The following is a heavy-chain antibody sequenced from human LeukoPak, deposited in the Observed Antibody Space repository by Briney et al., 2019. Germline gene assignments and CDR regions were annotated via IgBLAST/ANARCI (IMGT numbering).Heavy chain of an antibody. CDR3: ARIRFGEFNAFEL. Sequence: GESLKISCKGSGYSFTSYWIGWVRQMPGKGLEWMGIIYPGDSDTTYSPSFQGQVTISADKSISTAYLQWSSLKASDTAMYYCARIRFGEFNAFELWGQGTMVTVSS. J-gene: IGHJ3*01. CDR1: GYSFTSYW. D-gene: IGHD3-10*01. V-gene: IGHV5-51*01. CDR2: IYPGDSDT.